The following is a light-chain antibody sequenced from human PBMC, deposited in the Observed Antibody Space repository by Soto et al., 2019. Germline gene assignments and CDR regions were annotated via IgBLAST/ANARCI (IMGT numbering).Light chain of an antibody. Sequence: EIVLTQSPATLSLSPGERATLSCRASQTVSSSLAWYQQKPGQAPRLLIYGASTRASGIPARFSGGGSGTEFTLTISSLQSEDFAVYYCQQYGSSPLTFGGGTKVDIK. CDR1: QTVSSS. V-gene: IGKV3-15*01. CDR3: QQYGSSPLT. J-gene: IGKJ4*01. CDR2: GAS.